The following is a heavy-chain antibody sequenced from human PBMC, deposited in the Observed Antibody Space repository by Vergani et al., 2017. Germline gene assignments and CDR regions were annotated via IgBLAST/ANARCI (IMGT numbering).Heavy chain of an antibody. Sequence: QVQLQESGPGLVKPSETLSLTCTVSGGSISSYYWSWIRQPPGKGLEWIGYIYYSGSTNYNPSLKSRVTISVDTSKNQFSLKLSSVTAADTAVYYCARDRRGTVTRGYYYGMDVWGKGPRSPSPQ. D-gene: IGHD4-17*01. J-gene: IGHJ6*01. CDR2: IYYSGST. CDR3: ARDRRGTVTRGYYYGMDV. V-gene: IGHV4-59*01. CDR1: GGSISSYY.